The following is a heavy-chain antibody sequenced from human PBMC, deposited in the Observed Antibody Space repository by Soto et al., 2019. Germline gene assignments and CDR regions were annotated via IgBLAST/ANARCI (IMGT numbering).Heavy chain of an antibody. D-gene: IGHD6-19*01. CDR1: GFTFSSYA. CDR3: AKDSRAVAGTVKDAFDI. V-gene: IGHV3-23*01. Sequence: GGSLRLSCAASGFTFSSYAMSWVRQAPGKGLEWVSAIRGSGGSTYYADSVKGRFTISRDNSKNTLYLQMNSLRAEDTAVYYCAKDSRAVAGTVKDAFDIWGQGTMVTVSS. CDR2: IRGSGGST. J-gene: IGHJ3*02.